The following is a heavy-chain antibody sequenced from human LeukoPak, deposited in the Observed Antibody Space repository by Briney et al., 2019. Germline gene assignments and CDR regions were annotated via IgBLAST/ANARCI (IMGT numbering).Heavy chain of an antibody. V-gene: IGHV6-1*01. D-gene: IGHD3-22*01. Sequence: LSQTLSLTCAISGDSVSSNSASWNWIRQSPSRGLEWLGRTYYRSKWRNDYAVSVKSRITISPDTSKNQFSLQLNSVTPEDTAVYYYARGTGDSCKDWGLGTLVTVSS. CDR2: TYYRSKWRN. J-gene: IGHJ4*02. CDR1: GDSVSSNSAS. CDR3: ARGTGDSCKD.